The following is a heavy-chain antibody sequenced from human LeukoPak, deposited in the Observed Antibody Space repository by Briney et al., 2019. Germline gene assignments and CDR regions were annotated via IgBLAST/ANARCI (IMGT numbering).Heavy chain of an antibody. V-gene: IGHV4-39*01. D-gene: IGHD3-10*01. Sequence: SETLSLTCNVSGGSISDSGYYWGWIRQPQGKGLEWIGSIYNNGNSNHNPSLNSRVTISIDTTKNQFSLNLTSVTAADTAIYYCARRPSREGINYKAGFDPWGQGALVTVSS. CDR2: IYNNGNS. CDR3: ARRPSREGINYKAGFDP. J-gene: IGHJ5*02. CDR1: GGSISDSGYY.